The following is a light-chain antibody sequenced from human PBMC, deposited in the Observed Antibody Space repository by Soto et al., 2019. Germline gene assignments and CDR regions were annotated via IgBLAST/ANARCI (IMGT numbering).Light chain of an antibody. CDR3: QQYGSSPT. J-gene: IGKJ1*01. CDR2: GAS. CDR1: QSVSSTY. Sequence: EIVLTQSPGTLSLSPGERATLSCRASQSVSSTYVAWYQQKPGQPPSLLIHGASSRAAGIPDRFSGSGSGTDFTFTISRLEPEDFAFYYCQQYGSSPTFGQGTKVDIK. V-gene: IGKV3-20*01.